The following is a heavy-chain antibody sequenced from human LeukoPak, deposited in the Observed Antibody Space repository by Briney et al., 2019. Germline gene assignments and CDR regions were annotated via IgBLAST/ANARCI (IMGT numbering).Heavy chain of an antibody. Sequence: PGRSLRLSCAASGFTFSSYGMHWVRQAPGKGLEWVAVISYDGSNKYYADSVKGRFTISRDNSKNTLYLQMNSLRAEDTAVYYCAKAYSGSSYYFDYWGQGTLVTVSS. V-gene: IGHV3-30*18. D-gene: IGHD1-26*01. J-gene: IGHJ4*02. CDR3: AKAYSGSSYYFDY. CDR2: ISYDGSNK. CDR1: GFTFSSYG.